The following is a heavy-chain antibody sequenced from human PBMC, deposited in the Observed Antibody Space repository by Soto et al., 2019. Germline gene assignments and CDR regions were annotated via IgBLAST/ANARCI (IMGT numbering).Heavy chain of an antibody. V-gene: IGHV4-39*01. CDR1: GGSVSSGSYY. J-gene: IGHJ5*02. CDR2: IYYSGST. CDR3: ARRRWEGGYSYGYNWFDP. D-gene: IGHD5-18*01. Sequence: SETLSLTCTVSGGSVSSGSYYWSWIRQPPGKGLEWIGSIYYSGSTYYNPSLKSRVTISVDTSKNQFSLKLSSVTAADTAVYYCARRRWEGGYSYGYNWFDPWGQGTLVTVSS.